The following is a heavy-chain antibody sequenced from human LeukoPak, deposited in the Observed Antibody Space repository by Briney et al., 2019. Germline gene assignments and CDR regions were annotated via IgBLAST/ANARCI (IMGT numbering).Heavy chain of an antibody. CDR2: IYPRDGST. Sequence: ASVKVSCKASGYSFTSNYIHWVRQAPGQGLEWMGMIYPRDGSTSYAQKFQGRVTVTRDTSTGTVHMELSGLRSEDTAVYYCARDQEAFDYWGQGTLVTVSP. CDR3: ARDQEAFDY. V-gene: IGHV1-46*01. J-gene: IGHJ4*02. CDR1: GYSFTSNY.